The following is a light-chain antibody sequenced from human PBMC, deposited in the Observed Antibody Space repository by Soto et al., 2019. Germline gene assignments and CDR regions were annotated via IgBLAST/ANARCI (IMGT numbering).Light chain of an antibody. V-gene: IGLV2-18*02. CDR2: EVS. Sequence: QSALPQPPSVYGSPGQSVTISCTGTSSDVGSYNRVSWYQQPPGTAPKLMIYEVSNRPSGVPDRFSGSKSGNTASLTISGLQAGDEADYYCLSYTSSNSYVFGTGTKVTVL. CDR3: LSYTSSNSYV. J-gene: IGLJ1*01. CDR1: SSDVGSYNR.